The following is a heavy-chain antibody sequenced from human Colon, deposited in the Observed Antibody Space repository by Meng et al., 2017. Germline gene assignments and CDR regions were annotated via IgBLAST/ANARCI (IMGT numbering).Heavy chain of an antibody. CDR1: GFTFSSYA. V-gene: IGHV3-30*04. D-gene: IGHD5-24*01. CDR3: ARALNRDGYNYPDFDY. Sequence: GESLKISCAASGFTFSSYAMHWVRQAPGKGLEWVAVISYDGSNKYYADSVKGRFTISRDNSKNTLYLQMNSLRAEDTAVYYCARALNRDGYNYPDFDYWGHGTLVTVSS. CDR2: ISYDGSNK. J-gene: IGHJ4*01.